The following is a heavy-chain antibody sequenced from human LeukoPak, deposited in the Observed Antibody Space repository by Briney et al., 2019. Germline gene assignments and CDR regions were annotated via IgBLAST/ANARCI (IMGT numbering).Heavy chain of an antibody. CDR1: GGSISSYY. CDR2: FYYSGST. J-gene: IGHJ4*02. V-gene: IGHV4-59*01. Sequence: PSETLSLTCTVSGGSISSYYWSWIRQPPGKGLEWIGYFYYSGSTNYNPSLKSRVTISVDTSKNQFSLKLSSVTAAATAVYYCARAECAAAGTFDYWGQGTLVTVSS. CDR3: ARAECAAAGTFDY. D-gene: IGHD6-13*01.